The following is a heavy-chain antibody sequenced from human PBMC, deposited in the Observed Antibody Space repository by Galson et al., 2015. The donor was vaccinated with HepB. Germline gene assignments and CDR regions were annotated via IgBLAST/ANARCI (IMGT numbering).Heavy chain of an antibody. Sequence: SLRLSCAASGFTFSDYAVNWVRQTPEKGLEWVSHISGGGGGTYYADSVKGRFTVSRANSRNTLYLQMNSLRAEDTAIYYCAKDAFSYNQVLDPFDLWGQGTMVTVSS. CDR3: AKDAFSYNQVLDPFDL. D-gene: IGHD3-10*01. J-gene: IGHJ3*01. CDR1: GFTFSDYA. V-gene: IGHV3-23*01. CDR2: ISGGGGGT.